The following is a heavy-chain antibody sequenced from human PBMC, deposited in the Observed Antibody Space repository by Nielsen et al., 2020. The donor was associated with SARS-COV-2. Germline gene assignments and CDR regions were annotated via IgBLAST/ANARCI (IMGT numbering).Heavy chain of an antibody. V-gene: IGHV1-8*01. J-gene: IGHJ6*02. CDR3: ARLGDYFSKYYYYGMDV. Sequence: ASVKVSCKASGYTFTSYDINWVRQATGQGLEWMGWMNPNSGNTGYAQKFQGRVTMTRNTSISTAYMELSSLRSEDTAVYYCARLGDYFSKYYYYGMDVWGQGTMVTVSS. CDR1: GYTFTSYD. D-gene: IGHD4-17*01. CDR2: MNPNSGNT.